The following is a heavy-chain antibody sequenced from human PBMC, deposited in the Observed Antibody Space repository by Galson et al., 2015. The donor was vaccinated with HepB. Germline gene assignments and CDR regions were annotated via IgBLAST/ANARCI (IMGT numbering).Heavy chain of an antibody. J-gene: IGHJ4*02. V-gene: IGHV1-2*06. CDR1: GYTFTAYY. CDR3: TRGINWPVD. Sequence: SVKVSCKASGYTFTAYYIQWVRQAPGQGPEWLGRINPYSGDTVYSQNFEGRVTLTRDTSTSTAYMELSRLRLDDTAVYFCTRGINWPVDWSQGTLVTVSS. D-gene: IGHD1-1*01. CDR2: INPYSGDT.